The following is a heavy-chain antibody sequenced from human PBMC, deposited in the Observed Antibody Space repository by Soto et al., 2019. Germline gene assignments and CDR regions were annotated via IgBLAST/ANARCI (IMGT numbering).Heavy chain of an antibody. J-gene: IGHJ4*01. CDR1: GDSVSGNSAA. D-gene: IGHD3-16*01. CDR2: TYYRSRWYN. CDR3: AREFPYYVSCFRYLDY. V-gene: IGHV6-1*01. Sequence: SQTLSLTCAISGDSVSGNSAAWNWIRQSPSRGLEWLGRTYYRSRWYNDYAVSVKSRITVTPDTSQNQFSLHLNSVTPEDTAVYCCAREFPYYVSCFRYLDYPGKAALVPVPS.